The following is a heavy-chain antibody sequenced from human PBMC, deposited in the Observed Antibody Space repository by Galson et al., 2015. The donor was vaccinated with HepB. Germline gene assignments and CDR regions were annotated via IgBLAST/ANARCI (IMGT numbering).Heavy chain of an antibody. CDR3: ARESLYCSGGSCYSLPVMDV. Sequence: CAISGDSVSSNSAAWNWIRQSPSRGLEWLGRTYYRSKWYNDYAVSVKSRITINPDTSKNQFSLQLNSVTPEDTAVYYCARESLYCSGGSCYSLPVMDVWGKGTTVTVSS. J-gene: IGHJ6*03. V-gene: IGHV6-1*01. D-gene: IGHD2-15*01. CDR2: TYYRSKWYN. CDR1: GDSVSSNSAA.